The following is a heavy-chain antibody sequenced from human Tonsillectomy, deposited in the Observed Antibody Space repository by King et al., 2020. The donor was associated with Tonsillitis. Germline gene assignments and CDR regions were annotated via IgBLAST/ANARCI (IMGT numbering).Heavy chain of an antibody. CDR1: GYSFSDHY. CDR3: ATFVIAEANEF. CDR2: VNPKNLAT. V-gene: IGHV1-2*02. Sequence: EQLVQSGAEVKTPGASVKVSCKASGYSFSDHYIHWLRQAPGERPEWVRWVNPKNLATHYAPKFQGRVTMATDTSITTAYMELSSLKSDDTAIYYCATFVIAEANEFWGQGTLVTVPS. J-gene: IGHJ4*02. D-gene: IGHD6-13*01.